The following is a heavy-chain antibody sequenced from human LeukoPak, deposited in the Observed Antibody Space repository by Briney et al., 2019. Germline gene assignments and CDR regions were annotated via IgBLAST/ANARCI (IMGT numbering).Heavy chain of an antibody. Sequence: GGSLRLSCAASGFTFSSYAMHWVRQAPGKGLEWVAVISYDGSNKYYADSVKGRFTISRDNSKNTLYLQMNSLRAEDTAVYYCARDRGHFVFNWFDPWGQGTLVTVSS. D-gene: IGHD6-6*01. CDR1: GFTFSSYA. V-gene: IGHV3-30-3*01. CDR3: ARDRGHFVFNWFDP. J-gene: IGHJ5*02. CDR2: ISYDGSNK.